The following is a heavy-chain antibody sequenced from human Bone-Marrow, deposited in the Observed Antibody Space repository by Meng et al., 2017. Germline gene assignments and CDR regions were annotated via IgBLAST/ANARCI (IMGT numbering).Heavy chain of an antibody. CDR3: AREGVVRGVTAKNLDY. CDR2: INPNSGGT. Sequence: ASVKVSCKASGYTFTGYYMHWVRQAPGQGLEWMGWINPNSGGTNYAQKFQGRVTMTRDTSISTAYMELSRLRSDDTAVYYCAREGVVRGVTAKNLDYWGQGTLVTFSS. CDR1: GYTFTGYY. V-gene: IGHV1-2*02. J-gene: IGHJ4*02. D-gene: IGHD3-10*01.